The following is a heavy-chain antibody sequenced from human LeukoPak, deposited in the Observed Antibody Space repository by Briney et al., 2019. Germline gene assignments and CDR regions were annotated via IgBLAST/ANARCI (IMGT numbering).Heavy chain of an antibody. CDR2: IYTSGST. J-gene: IGHJ5*02. CDR3: ATIYDILTGSNWFDP. V-gene: IGHV4-4*07. Sequence: PSETLSLTCTVSGGSISSYYWSWIRQLAGKGLEWIGRIYTSGSTNYNPSLKSRVTMSVDTSKNQFSLKLSSVTAADTAVYYCATIYDILTGSNWFDPWGQGTLVTVSS. CDR1: GGSISSYY. D-gene: IGHD3-9*01.